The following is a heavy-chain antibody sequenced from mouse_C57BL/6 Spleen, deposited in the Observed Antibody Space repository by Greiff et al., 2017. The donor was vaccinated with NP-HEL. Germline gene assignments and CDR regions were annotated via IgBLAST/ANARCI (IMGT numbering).Heavy chain of an antibody. V-gene: IGHV1-80*01. Sequence: QVQLQQSGAELVKPGASVKISCKASGYAFSSYWMNWVKQRPGKGLEWIGQIYPGDGDTNYNGKFKGKATLTADKSSSTAYMQLSSLTSEDSAVYFCARWGYYGSTSYAMDYWGQGTSVTVSS. J-gene: IGHJ4*01. CDR3: ARWGYYGSTSYAMDY. CDR1: GYAFSSYW. D-gene: IGHD1-1*01. CDR2: IYPGDGDT.